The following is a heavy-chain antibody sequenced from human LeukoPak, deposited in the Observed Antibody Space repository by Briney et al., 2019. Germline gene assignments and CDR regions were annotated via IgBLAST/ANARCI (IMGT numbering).Heavy chain of an antibody. CDR3: AKKLGSSPGDFFDY. J-gene: IGHJ4*02. D-gene: IGHD6-6*01. CDR1: GFIFSRYA. V-gene: IGHV3-23*01. Sequence: GGSLRLSYAASGFIFSRYAMSWVRQAPGKGLEWVSDINDNGGGTFYADSVKGRFTVSRDNSKNTLYMQMNSLRGGDTAVYYCAKKLGSSPGDFFDYWGQGTLVTVSS. CDR2: INDNGGGT.